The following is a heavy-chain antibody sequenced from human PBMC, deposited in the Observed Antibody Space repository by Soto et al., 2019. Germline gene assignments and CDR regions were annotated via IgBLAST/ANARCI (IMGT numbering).Heavy chain of an antibody. V-gene: IGHV3-23*01. J-gene: IGHJ6*03. Sequence: GGSLRLSCAASGFTFSSYAMSWVRQAPGKGLEWVSAFSGSGGSTYYADFVKGRFTISRDNSKNTLYLQMNSLRAEDTAVYYCAKAEYSSSSVFEYYYYMDVWGKGTTVTVSS. D-gene: IGHD6-6*01. CDR1: GFTFSSYA. CDR2: FSGSGGST. CDR3: AKAEYSSSSVFEYYYYMDV.